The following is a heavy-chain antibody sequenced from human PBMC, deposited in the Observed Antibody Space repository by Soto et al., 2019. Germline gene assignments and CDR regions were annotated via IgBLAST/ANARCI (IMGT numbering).Heavy chain of an antibody. CDR2: IYDSGST. J-gene: IGHJ4*02. CDR3: ARAISPRSGYNFGYFDY. V-gene: IGHV4-30-4*01. D-gene: IGHD3-22*01. Sequence: SETLSLTCTVSGGPITNYWSWIRQHPGKGLEWIGYIYDSGSTYYNPSLKSRVTISVDRSKNQFSLKLSSVTAADTAVYYCARAISPRSGYNFGYFDYWGQGTLVTVSS. CDR1: GGPITNY.